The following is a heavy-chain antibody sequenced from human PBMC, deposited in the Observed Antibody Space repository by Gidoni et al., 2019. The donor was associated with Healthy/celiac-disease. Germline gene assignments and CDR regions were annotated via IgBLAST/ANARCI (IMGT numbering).Heavy chain of an antibody. J-gene: IGHJ3*02. Sequence: QVQLQESGPGLVKPSETLSLTCTVSGGSISSYYWSWIRQPPGKGLEWIGYIYYSGSTNYNPSLKSRVTISVDTSKNQFSLKLSSVTAADTAVYYCARVPGYSYGYFAFDIWGQGTMVTVSS. CDR3: ARVPGYSYGYFAFDI. CDR1: GGSISSYY. V-gene: IGHV4-59*01. D-gene: IGHD5-18*01. CDR2: IYYSGST.